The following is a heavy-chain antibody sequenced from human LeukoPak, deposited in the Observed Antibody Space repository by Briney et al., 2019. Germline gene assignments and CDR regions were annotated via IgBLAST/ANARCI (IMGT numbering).Heavy chain of an antibody. V-gene: IGHV4-59*08. CDR1: GGSISSYY. CDR3: ARQIKDYYDSSGYPDYFDY. J-gene: IGHJ4*02. D-gene: IGHD3-22*01. Sequence: SETLSLTCTVSGGSISSYYWSWIRQPPGKGLEWIGYNYYSGSTNYNPSLKSRVTISVDTSKNQFSLKLSSVTAADTAVYYCARQIKDYYDSSGYPDYFDYWGQGTLVTVSS. CDR2: NYYSGST.